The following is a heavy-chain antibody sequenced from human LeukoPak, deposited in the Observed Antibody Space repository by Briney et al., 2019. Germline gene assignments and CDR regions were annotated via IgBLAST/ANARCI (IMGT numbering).Heavy chain of an antibody. J-gene: IGHJ4*02. CDR3: AKTRGYGDFDY. V-gene: IGHV3-30*18. Sequence: GGSLRLSCAASGFTFDDYGMHWVRQAPGKGLEWVAVISYDGSNKYYADSVKGRFTISRDNSKNTLYLQMNSLRAEDTAVYYCAKTRGYGDFDYWGQGTLVTVSS. CDR2: ISYDGSNK. D-gene: IGHD5-12*01. CDR1: GFTFDDYG.